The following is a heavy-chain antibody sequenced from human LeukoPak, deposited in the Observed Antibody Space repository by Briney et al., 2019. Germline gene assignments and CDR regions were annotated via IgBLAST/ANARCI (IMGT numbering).Heavy chain of an antibody. D-gene: IGHD4-17*01. CDR1: GGSISSGGYP. CDR3: ARGSYGDYVGAFDI. V-gene: IGHV4-30-2*01. CDR2: IYHSGST. J-gene: IGHJ3*02. Sequence: PSETLSLTCAVSGGSISSGGYPWSWIRQPPGKGLEWIGYIYHSGSTYYNPSLKSRVTISVDRSKNQFSLKLSSVTAADTAVYYCARGSYGDYVGAFDIWGQGTMVTVSS.